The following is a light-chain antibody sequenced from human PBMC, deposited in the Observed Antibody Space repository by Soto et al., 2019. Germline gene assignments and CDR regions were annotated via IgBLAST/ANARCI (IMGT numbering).Light chain of an antibody. Sequence: SYELTQPPSVSVAPGKTARIICGGNNIGSKRVHWYQQKPGQAPVLVIYYDSDRPSGIPERFSGSNFGNTATLTISRVEAGDEADYYCQVWDSSSDHWVFGGGTKLTVL. CDR3: QVWDSSSDHWV. V-gene: IGLV3-21*04. CDR1: NIGSKR. CDR2: YDS. J-gene: IGLJ3*02.